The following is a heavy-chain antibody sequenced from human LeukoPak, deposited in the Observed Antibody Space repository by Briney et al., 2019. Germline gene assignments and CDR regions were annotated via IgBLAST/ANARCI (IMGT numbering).Heavy chain of an antibody. CDR1: GFTFSSYG. CDR2: ISYDGSNK. V-gene: IGHV3-30*18. J-gene: IGHJ4*02. Sequence: GRSLRLSCAASGFTFSSYGMHWVRQAPGKGLEWVAVISYDGSNKYYADSVEGRFTISRDNSKNTLYLQMNSLRAEDTAVYYCAKEETPNPTIHYFDYWGQGTLVTVSS. CDR3: AKEETPNPTIHYFDY. D-gene: IGHD2-8*01.